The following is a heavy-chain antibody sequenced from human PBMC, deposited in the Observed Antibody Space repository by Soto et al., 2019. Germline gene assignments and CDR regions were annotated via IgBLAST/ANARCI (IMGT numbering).Heavy chain of an antibody. D-gene: IGHD2-2*01. CDR1: GGSFSGYY. CDR2: INHSGST. CDR3: ARSFTAESRSSIPYYFDY. Sequence: SETLSLTCAVYGGSFSGYYWSWIRQPPGKGLEWIGEINHSGSTNYNPSLKSRVTISVDTSKNQFSLKLSSVTAADTAVYYCARSFTAESRSSIPYYFDYWGQGTLVTVSS. V-gene: IGHV4-34*01. J-gene: IGHJ4*02.